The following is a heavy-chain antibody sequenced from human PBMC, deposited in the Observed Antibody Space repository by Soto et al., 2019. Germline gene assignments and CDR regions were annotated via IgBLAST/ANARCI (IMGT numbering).Heavy chain of an antibody. V-gene: IGHV5-51*01. CDR2: IYPGDSDT. CDR3: ARHGPVRAVAGPTPLGAFDI. D-gene: IGHD6-19*01. CDR1: GYSFTSYW. J-gene: IGHJ3*02. Sequence: PGESLKISCKGSGYSFTSYWIGWVRQMPGKGLEWMGIIYPGDSDTRYSPSFQGQVTISADKSISTAYLQWSSLKASDTAMYYCARHGPVRAVAGPTPLGAFDIWGQGTMVTVSS.